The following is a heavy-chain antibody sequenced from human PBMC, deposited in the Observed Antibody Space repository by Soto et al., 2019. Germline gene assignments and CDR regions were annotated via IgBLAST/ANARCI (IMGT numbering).Heavy chain of an antibody. CDR1: GYTFSSNW. CDR3: ARQIYDSDTGPNFQYYFDS. D-gene: IGHD3-22*01. Sequence: GESLKISCQTSGYTFSSNWITWVRQKPGKGLEWMGRIYPSDSHTYYSPSFRGHVTISATKSNTTVFLQWSSLRASDTAMYYCARQIYDSDTGPNFQYYFDSWGQGTPVTVSS. CDR2: IYPSDSHT. J-gene: IGHJ4*02. V-gene: IGHV5-10-1*01.